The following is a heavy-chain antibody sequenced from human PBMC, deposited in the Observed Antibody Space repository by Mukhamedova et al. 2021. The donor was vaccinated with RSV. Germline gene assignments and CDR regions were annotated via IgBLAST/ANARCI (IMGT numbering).Heavy chain of an antibody. J-gene: IGHJ6*03. CDR3: ARDRGIAAAGYYYMDV. Sequence: QGRVTITRDTSTSTVYMELSSLRSEDTAVYYCARDRGIAAAGYYYMDVWGKGTTVTVSS. D-gene: IGHD6-13*01. V-gene: IGHV1-46*04.